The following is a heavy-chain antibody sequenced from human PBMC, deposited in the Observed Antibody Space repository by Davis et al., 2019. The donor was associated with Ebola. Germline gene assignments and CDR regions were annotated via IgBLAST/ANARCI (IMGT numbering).Heavy chain of an antibody. Sequence: PSETLSLTCTVSGGSISSYYWSWIRQPAGKGLEWIGRIYTSGSTNYNPSLKSRVTISVDTSKNQFSLKLSSVTAADTAVYYCARWGSSWNRGFQHWGQGTLVTVSS. D-gene: IGHD6-13*01. CDR1: GGSISSYY. CDR3: ARWGSSWNRGFQH. CDR2: IYTSGST. J-gene: IGHJ1*01. V-gene: IGHV4-4*07.